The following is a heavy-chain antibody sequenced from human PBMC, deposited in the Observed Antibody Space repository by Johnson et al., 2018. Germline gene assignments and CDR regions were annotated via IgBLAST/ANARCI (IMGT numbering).Heavy chain of an antibody. CDR1: GFTFSSYG. D-gene: IGHD3-3*01. CDR3: AKGTYDLWSGYSNYYYYYYMDV. V-gene: IGHV3-30*18. J-gene: IGHJ6*03. CDR2: ISYDGSNK. Sequence: QVQLVESGGGVVQPGRSLRLSCAASGFTFSSYGMHWVRQAPGKGLEWVAVISYDGSNKYYADSVKGRFANSRDNSKNTLYLQMNSLRAEDTAVYYCAKGTYDLWSGYSNYYYYYYMDVWGKGTTVTVSS.